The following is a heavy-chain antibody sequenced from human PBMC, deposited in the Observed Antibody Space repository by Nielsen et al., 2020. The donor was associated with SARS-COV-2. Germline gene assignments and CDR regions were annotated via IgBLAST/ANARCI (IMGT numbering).Heavy chain of an antibody. D-gene: IGHD5-18*01. V-gene: IGHV3-7*05. CDR3: ARGAGYLLDQ. CDR1: RFSFTSYW. J-gene: IGHJ4*02. Sequence: GESLKISCAASRFSFTSYWMSWVRQAPGRGLEWVAIIKEDGSEKHYVDSVEGRFTISRDNTKNSVFLQMNSLRVEDTALYYCARGAGYLLDQWGQGTLVTVSS. CDR2: IKEDGSEK.